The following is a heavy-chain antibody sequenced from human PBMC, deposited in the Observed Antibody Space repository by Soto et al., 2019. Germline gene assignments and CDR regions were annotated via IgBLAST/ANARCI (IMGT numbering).Heavy chain of an antibody. CDR3: GREVDYRGLPYWFDP. D-gene: IGHD4-4*01. CDR1: GGTFSSYA. CDR2: NIPIFGTG. J-gene: IGHJ5*02. V-gene: IGHV1-69*12. Sequence: QVQLVQSGAEVKKPGSSVKVSCKASGGTFSSYAISWVRQAPGQGLERMGGNIPIFGTGNYAQKFQGRGTITADESTSPAYMELSSLRSEDTVVYYCGREVDYRGLPYWFDPWGQGTLVAVSS.